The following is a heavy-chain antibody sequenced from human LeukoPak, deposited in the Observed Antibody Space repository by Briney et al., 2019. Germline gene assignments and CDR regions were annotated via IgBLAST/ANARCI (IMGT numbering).Heavy chain of an antibody. CDR1: GFTFSSYS. V-gene: IGHV3-21*01. CDR3: ARDVVVVVAFYPYNWFDP. Sequence: PGGSLRLSCAASGFTFSSYSMNWVRQAPGKGLEWVSSISSSSSYIYYADSVKGRFTISRDNAKNSLYLQMNSLRAEDTAVYYCARDVVVVVAFYPYNWFDPWGQGTLVTVSS. D-gene: IGHD2-15*01. J-gene: IGHJ5*02. CDR2: ISSSSSYI.